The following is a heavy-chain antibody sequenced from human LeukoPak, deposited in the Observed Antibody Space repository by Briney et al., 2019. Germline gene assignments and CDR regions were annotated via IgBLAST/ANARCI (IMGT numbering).Heavy chain of an antibody. Sequence: ASVKVSCKTSGYTFTGYDMHWVRQAPGQGLEWMGWINPNSGGTNYAQKFQGRVTMTRDTSISTAYMELSRLTSDDTAVYYCARDFGSIEMATIHNPDYWGQGTLVTVSS. V-gene: IGHV1-2*02. J-gene: IGHJ4*02. D-gene: IGHD5-24*01. CDR3: ARDFGSIEMATIHNPDY. CDR2: INPNSGGT. CDR1: GYTFTGYD.